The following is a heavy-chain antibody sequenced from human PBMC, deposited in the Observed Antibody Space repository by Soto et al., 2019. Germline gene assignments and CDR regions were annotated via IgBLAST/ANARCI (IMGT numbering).Heavy chain of an antibody. J-gene: IGHJ6*02. V-gene: IGHV3-21*01. CDR2: ISSSSSYI. CDR1: GFTFSYYG. CDR3: AKDGAAARVISMDV. D-gene: IGHD2-2*01. Sequence: PGGSLRLSCAASGFTFSYYGMNWVRQAPGKGLEWVSSISSSSSYISYADSVKGRFTISRDNAKNSLYLQMNSLRAEDTAVYYCAKDGAAARVISMDVWGQGTTVTVS.